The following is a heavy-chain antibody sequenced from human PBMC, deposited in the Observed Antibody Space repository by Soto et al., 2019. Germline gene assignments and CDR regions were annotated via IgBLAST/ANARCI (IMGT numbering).Heavy chain of an antibody. CDR3: ARDARLLHRSYYAPTYFDY. CDR2: ISYDGSNK. Sequence: GGSLRLSCAASGFTFSSYAMHWVRQAPGKGLEWVAVISYDGSNKYYADSVKGRFTISRDNSKNTLYLQMNSLRAEDTAVYYCARDARLLHRSYYAPTYFDYWGQGTLVTVSS. J-gene: IGHJ4*02. D-gene: IGHD1-26*01. CDR1: GFTFSSYA. V-gene: IGHV3-30-3*01.